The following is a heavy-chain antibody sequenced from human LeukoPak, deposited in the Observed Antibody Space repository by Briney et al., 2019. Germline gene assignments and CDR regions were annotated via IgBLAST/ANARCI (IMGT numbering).Heavy chain of an antibody. V-gene: IGHV3-23*01. CDR2: IGSDGGGI. J-gene: IGHJ4*02. D-gene: IGHD2-21*02. CDR1: GFNFNTYA. Sequence: GGSLRLSCAASGFNFNTYAMTWVRQAPGKGLEWVSVIGSDGGGIQYADSVKGRFSISRDNSKNTLYLQMNSLRTEDTAIYYCAKYAPPTTVVTRFFDSWGQGSLDSVSS. CDR3: AKYAPPTTVVTRFFDS.